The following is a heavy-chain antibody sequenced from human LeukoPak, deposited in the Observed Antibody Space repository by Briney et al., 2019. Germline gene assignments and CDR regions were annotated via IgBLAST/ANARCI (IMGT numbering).Heavy chain of an antibody. CDR2: IYYSGST. Sequence: PSETLSLTCTVSGGSISSGGYYWSWIRQHPGKGLEWIGYIYYSGSTYYNPSLKSRVTISVDTSKNQFSLKLSSVTAADTAVYYCATTKDGLDFDYWGQGTLVTVSS. CDR3: ATTKDGLDFDY. CDR1: GGSISSGGYY. V-gene: IGHV4-31*03. D-gene: IGHD5-24*01. J-gene: IGHJ4*02.